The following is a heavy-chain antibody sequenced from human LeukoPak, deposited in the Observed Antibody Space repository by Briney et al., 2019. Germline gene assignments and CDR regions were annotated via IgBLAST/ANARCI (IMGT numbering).Heavy chain of an antibody. V-gene: IGHV1-2*02. CDR1: GYTFTDYS. CDR2: INPNTGAT. J-gene: IGHJ5*02. Sequence: ASVKVSCKASGYTFTDYSLHWVRQAPGQGPEWMGWINPNTGATKDAQNFQGRVTMTRDTSISTAYMELTRLRSDDTAVYYCARDLAVGDYERINPGNWFDPWGQGTLVTVSS. CDR3: ARDLAVGDYERINPGNWFDP. D-gene: IGHD4-17*01.